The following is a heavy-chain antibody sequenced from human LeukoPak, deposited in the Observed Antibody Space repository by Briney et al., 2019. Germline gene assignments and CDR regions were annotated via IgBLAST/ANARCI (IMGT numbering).Heavy chain of an antibody. V-gene: IGHV1-69*13. CDR3: ASGWYNWNDEDYYYYGMDV. D-gene: IGHD1-1*01. J-gene: IGHJ6*02. CDR2: IIPIFGTA. CDR1: GGTFSSYA. Sequence: SVKVSCKASGGTFSSYAISWVRQAPGQGLEWMGGIIPIFGTANYAQKFQGRVTITADESTSTAYMELSSLRSEDTAVYYCASGWYNWNDEDYYYYGMDVWGQGTTVTVSS.